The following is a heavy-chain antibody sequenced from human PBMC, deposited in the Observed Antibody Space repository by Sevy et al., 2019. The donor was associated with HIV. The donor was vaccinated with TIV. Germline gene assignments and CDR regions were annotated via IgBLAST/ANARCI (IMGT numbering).Heavy chain of an antibody. J-gene: IGHJ4*02. CDR1: GFTFSSYA. D-gene: IGHD3-22*01. CDR3: ARGGVPDYYDSSGYLKHFDY. CDR2: ISYDGSNK. Sequence: GGSLRLSCAASGFTFSSYAMHWVRQAPGKGLEWVAVISYDGSNKYYTDSVKGRFTISRDNSKNTLYLQMNSLRAEDTAVYYCARGGVPDYYDSSGYLKHFDYWGQGTLVTVSS. V-gene: IGHV3-30-3*01.